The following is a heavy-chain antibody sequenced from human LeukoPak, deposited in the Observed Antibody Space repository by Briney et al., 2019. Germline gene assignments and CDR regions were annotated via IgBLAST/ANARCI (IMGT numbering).Heavy chain of an antibody. J-gene: IGHJ4*02. CDR2: IYTSGST. Sequence: NPSETLSLTCTVSGGSISSYYWSWIRQPAGKGLEWIGRIYTSGSTNYNPSLKSRVTMSVDTSKNQFSLKLSSVTAADTAVYYCARGPVTPDYYDSSGYEEFDYWGQGTLVTVSS. V-gene: IGHV4-4*07. CDR3: ARGPVTPDYYDSSGYEEFDY. D-gene: IGHD3-22*01. CDR1: GGSISSYY.